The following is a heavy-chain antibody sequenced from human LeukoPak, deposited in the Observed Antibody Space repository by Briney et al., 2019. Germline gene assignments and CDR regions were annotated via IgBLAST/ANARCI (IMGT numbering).Heavy chain of an antibody. J-gene: IGHJ4*02. D-gene: IGHD6-13*01. Sequence: GSLRLSCAASGFTFSSYGIHWVRQPPGKGLEWITFIQDDGTNKYYADSVKGRFSISRDNSKNTLYLQMNSLRAEDAAVYYCVKDEGSSWYGGLLSWGQGTLVTVSS. CDR3: VKDEGSSWYGGLLS. V-gene: IGHV3-30*02. CDR1: GFTFSSYG. CDR2: IQDDGTNK.